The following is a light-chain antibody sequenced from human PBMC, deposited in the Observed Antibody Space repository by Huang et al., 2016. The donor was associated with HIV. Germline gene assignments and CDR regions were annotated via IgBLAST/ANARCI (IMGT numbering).Light chain of an antibody. CDR2: DAS. J-gene: IGKJ2*01. CDR1: QSVSSY. Sequence: EIVLTQSPATLSLSPGERATLPCRASQSVSSYLAWYQQKPGQAPRLLIYDASNRATGSPARFSGSGSGTDFTLTISSLEPEDFAVYYCQQRSNWPRMYTFGQGTKLEIK. V-gene: IGKV3-11*01. CDR3: QQRSNWPRMYT.